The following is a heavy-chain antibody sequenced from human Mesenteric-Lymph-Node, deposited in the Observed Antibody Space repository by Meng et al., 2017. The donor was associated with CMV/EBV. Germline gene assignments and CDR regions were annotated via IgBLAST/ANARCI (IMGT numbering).Heavy chain of an antibody. Sequence: GESLKISCAASGFTFDDYGMSWVRQAPGKGLEWVSGINWNGGSTGYADSVKGRFTISRDNAKKSLFLQMSSLRAEDTAVYYCARSRRWTPPDFWGQGTLVTVSS. D-gene: IGHD5-24*01. CDR2: INWNGGST. CDR3: ARSRRWTPPDF. CDR1: GFTFDDYG. V-gene: IGHV3-20*04. J-gene: IGHJ4*02.